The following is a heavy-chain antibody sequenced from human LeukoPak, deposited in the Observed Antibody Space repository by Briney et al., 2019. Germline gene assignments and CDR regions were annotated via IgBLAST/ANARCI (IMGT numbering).Heavy chain of an antibody. V-gene: IGHV4-34*01. J-gene: IGHJ4*02. CDR1: GGSFSGYY. CDR2: INHSGST. D-gene: IGHD3-22*01. CDR3: ASSGPKQYYYDSSSYYYRY. Sequence: PSETLSLTCAVYGGSFSGYYWSWIRQPPGKGLEWIGEINHSGSTNYNPSLKSRVTISVDTSKNQFSLKLSSVTAADTAVYYCASSGPKQYYYDSSSYYYRYWGQGTLVTVSS.